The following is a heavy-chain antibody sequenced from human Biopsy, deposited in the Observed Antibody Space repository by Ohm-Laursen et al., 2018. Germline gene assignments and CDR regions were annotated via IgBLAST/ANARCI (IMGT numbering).Heavy chain of an antibody. CDR1: GYTLTELS. V-gene: IGHV1-24*01. CDR3: ATGPYYDTRFYYNVRPFDF. CDR2: FDREERKT. D-gene: IGHD3-10*01. J-gene: IGHJ4*02. Sequence: ASVKVSCNISGYTLTELSIHWVRQTGGKGLEWMGGFDREERKTVYAEKFQGRVTMTEDTSTDTVYMEVTSLRSDDTAVYYCATGPYYDTRFYYNVRPFDFWGQGTLVTVSS.